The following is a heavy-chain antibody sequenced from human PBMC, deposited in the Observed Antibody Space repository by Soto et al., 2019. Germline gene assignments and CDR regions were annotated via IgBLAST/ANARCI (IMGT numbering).Heavy chain of an antibody. V-gene: IGHV1-69*12. CDR2: IIPIFGTV. CDR3: AKGAVAGTPTSYYYYGMDV. J-gene: IGHJ6*02. Sequence: QVQLLQSGAEVKKPGSSVRVSCEASGGTFRTYAISWVRQAPGQGLEWMGEIIPIFGTVNYAQKFQGRVTINADESTTTVYMDLRSLRSEDTAVYYWAKGAVAGTPTSYYYYGMDVWGQGTTVTVSS. CDR1: GGTFRTYA. D-gene: IGHD6-19*01.